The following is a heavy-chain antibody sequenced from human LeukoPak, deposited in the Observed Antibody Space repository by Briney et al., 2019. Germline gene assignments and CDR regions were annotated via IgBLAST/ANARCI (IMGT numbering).Heavy chain of an antibody. CDR1: GCSRSTSQVG. J-gene: IGHJ5*02. D-gene: IGHD1-7*01. CDR2: TYWGEDK. CDR3: AHKPAQKNYFDP. Sequence: SGPTLVKPTQTLTLTCTFSGCSRSTSQVGVGWIRQPPGKALEWLALTYWGEDKRFTPSLKSSLTITKDAPKNQVVLTMANLDPVDTATYYCAHKPAQKNYFDPWGQGPLVTVSS. V-gene: IGHV2-5*02.